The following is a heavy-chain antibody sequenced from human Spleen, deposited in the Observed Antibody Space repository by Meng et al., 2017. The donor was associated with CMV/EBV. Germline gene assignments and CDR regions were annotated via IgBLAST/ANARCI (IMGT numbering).Heavy chain of an antibody. J-gene: IGHJ6*02. CDR1: GFTLRSYW. CDR2: ISSDRSST. CDR3: ARDRLSPFYDSGSGAHATSHGVDV. V-gene: IGHV3-74*03. D-gene: IGHD3-3*01. Sequence: GESLKISCAASGFTLRSYWMHWVRQIPGKGLVWVSRISSDRSSTTYADSVKGRFTISRDNTKNTVHLQMNSLRVEDTAIYYCARDRLSPFYDSGSGAHATSHGVDVWGQGTTVTVSS.